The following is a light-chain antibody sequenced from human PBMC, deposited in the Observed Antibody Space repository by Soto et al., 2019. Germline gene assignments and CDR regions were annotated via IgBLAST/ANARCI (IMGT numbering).Light chain of an antibody. Sequence: QSALTQPRSVSGSPEQSVTISCTGTNSDIGGYNYVSWYQQHAGKAPKLMIYDVTRRPSGVPDRFSGSKSGNTASLTISGLQAEDEADYYCCSYAGSYIPFGGGTKLTVL. V-gene: IGLV2-11*01. J-gene: IGLJ3*02. CDR2: DVT. CDR3: CSYAGSYIP. CDR1: NSDIGGYNY.